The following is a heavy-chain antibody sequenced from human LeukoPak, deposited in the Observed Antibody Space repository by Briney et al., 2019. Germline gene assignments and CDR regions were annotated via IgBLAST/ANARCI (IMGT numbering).Heavy chain of an antibody. Sequence: GGALRLSCAESGVTFTRYTMNWGRQAPGKGLGWVSYIRSSSNYIYYADSVNARFTISSNTANNSLYLQMNRLSAEDTAVYYCARDRITIFGVVEFWGQGTLVTVSS. J-gene: IGHJ4*02. CDR2: IRSSSNYI. CDR1: GVTFTRYT. V-gene: IGHV3-21*05. D-gene: IGHD3-3*01. CDR3: ARDRITIFGVVEF.